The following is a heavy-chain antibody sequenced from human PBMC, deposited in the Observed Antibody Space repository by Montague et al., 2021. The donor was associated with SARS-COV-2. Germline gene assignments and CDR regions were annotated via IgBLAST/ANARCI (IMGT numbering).Heavy chain of an antibody. CDR1: VGSISSNNCY. CDR3: ARDGFYYDCSGPSNFDY. D-gene: IGHD3-22*01. CDR2: IYYSGST. Sequence: SETLSLTCTVSVGSISSNNCYWGWIRQPPGKALEWIGSIYYSGSTYYNPSLKSRVTMSVATSENQFSLKLSSVTAADTAVYYCARDGFYYDCSGPSNFDYWGQGTLVTVSS. J-gene: IGHJ4*02. V-gene: IGHV4-39*07.